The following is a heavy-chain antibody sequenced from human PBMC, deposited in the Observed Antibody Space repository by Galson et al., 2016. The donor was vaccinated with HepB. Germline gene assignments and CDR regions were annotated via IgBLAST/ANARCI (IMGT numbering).Heavy chain of an antibody. CDR1: GGSISNNNW. Sequence: SETLSLTCAVSGGSISNNNWWSWVRQPPGKGLEWIGEIYHSGSTNYNPSLKSRVTISLDKSESQFSLKLTSVTAADTAVYYCASYLVQSWAGSDAFDTWGQGTLVTVSS. D-gene: IGHD6-13*01. J-gene: IGHJ3*02. V-gene: IGHV4-4*02. CDR2: IYHSGST. CDR3: ASYLVQSWAGSDAFDT.